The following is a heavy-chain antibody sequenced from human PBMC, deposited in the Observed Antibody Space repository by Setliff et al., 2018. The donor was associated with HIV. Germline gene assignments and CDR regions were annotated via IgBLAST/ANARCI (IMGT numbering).Heavy chain of an antibody. J-gene: IGHJ4*02. CDR3: ARDPKHSSSGDLEY. CDR1: GRSISSGGSC. Sequence: SETLSLTCSVSGRSISSGGSCWNWVRQNPGKGLEWIGYICDSGKTHYNPSLRSRVSISADTSKNEVSLSLTSVTAADTAVYYCARDPKHSSSGDLEYWSQGTLVTVSS. CDR2: ICDSGKT. D-gene: IGHD6-13*01. V-gene: IGHV4-31*03.